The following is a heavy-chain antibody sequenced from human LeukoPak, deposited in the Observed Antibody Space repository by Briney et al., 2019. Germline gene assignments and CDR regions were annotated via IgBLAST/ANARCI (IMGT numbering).Heavy chain of an antibody. J-gene: IGHJ5*02. D-gene: IGHD6-6*01. CDR3: ARPPFEYSSSSGWFDP. CDR2: ISSGSSYI. V-gene: IGHV3-21*01. CDR1: GFTFSSFS. Sequence: KPGGYLRLSCAASGFTFSSFSMNWVRQAPGKGLEWVSSISSGSSYIYYADSVKGRFTISRDNAKNSLYLQMNSLRAEDTAVYYCARPPFEYSSSSGWFDPWGQGTLVTVSS.